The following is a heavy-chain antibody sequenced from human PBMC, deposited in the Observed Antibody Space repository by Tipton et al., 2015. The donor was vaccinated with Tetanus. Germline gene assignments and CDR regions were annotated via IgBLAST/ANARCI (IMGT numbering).Heavy chain of an antibody. CDR3: AKRLSNVRMTRGAFDI. Sequence: SLRLSCAGSGFPFSNYGMSWVRQAPGKGLEWVSDVDYSGASTFYADSVKGRFTISKDNSKRTLYLQVNSLRAEDTAVYYCAKRLSNVRMTRGAFDIWGQGTMVTVSS. J-gene: IGHJ3*02. V-gene: IGHV3-23*01. CDR2: VDYSGAST. D-gene: IGHD2/OR15-2a*01. CDR1: GFPFSNYG.